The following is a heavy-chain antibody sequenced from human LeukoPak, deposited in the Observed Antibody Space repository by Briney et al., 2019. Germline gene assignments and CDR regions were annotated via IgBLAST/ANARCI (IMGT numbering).Heavy chain of an antibody. CDR2: ITSSGSTI. CDR1: GFIFSDYY. D-gene: IGHD1-26*01. V-gene: IGHV3-11*04. Sequence: PGGSLRLSCAASGFIFSDYYMSWIRQAPGKGLEWVSHITSSGSTIYYADSVEGRFTISRYNAKNSLYLQMNSLRAEDTAVYYCARGATSYMDVWGKGTTVTVSS. J-gene: IGHJ6*03. CDR3: ARGATSYMDV.